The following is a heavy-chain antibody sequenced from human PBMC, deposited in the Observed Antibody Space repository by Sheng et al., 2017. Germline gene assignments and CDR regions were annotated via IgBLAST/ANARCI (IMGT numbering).Heavy chain of an antibody. V-gene: IGHV3-21*06. J-gene: IGHJ5*02. CDR3: VRDVDNSGYLKDWFDP. Sequence: EVQLVESGGGLVQPGGSLRLSCAASGFAFSTYDMNWVRQAPGKGLEWVSSISNDGNFIYYTDSAKGRFTISRDNAKSSLYLQMNSLRAEDTAIYYCVRDVDNSGYLKDWFDPWGQGTLVTVSS. CDR2: ISNDGNFI. CDR1: GFAFSTYD. D-gene: IGHD3-22*01.